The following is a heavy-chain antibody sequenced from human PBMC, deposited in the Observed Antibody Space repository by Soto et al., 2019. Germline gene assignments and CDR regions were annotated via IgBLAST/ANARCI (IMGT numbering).Heavy chain of an antibody. J-gene: IGHJ4*02. V-gene: IGHV1-46*01. CDR2: INPSGGST. CDR3: ATARYDSSGYHYCSD. D-gene: IGHD3-22*01. Sequence: ASLKVSCKASGYTFTSYYMHWVRQAPGQGLEWMGIINPSGGSTSYAQKFQGRVTMTRDTSTSTVYTELSSLRSEDTAVYYCATARYDSSGYHYCSDWGQGTLDTVSS. CDR1: GYTFTSYY.